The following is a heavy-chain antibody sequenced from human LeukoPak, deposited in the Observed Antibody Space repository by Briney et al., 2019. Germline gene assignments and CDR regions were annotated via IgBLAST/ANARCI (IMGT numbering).Heavy chain of an antibody. Sequence: DPGGSLRLSCAASGITVSNNHITWVRQAPGKGLEWVSFIYSDGSAYYADSVKARFTISRDNSKTTVYLQMNSLRVDDTAVYYCFNYANWGQGTLVTVSS. J-gene: IGHJ4*02. D-gene: IGHD3-16*01. CDR3: FNYAN. CDR2: IYSDGSA. V-gene: IGHV3-66*01. CDR1: GITVSNNH.